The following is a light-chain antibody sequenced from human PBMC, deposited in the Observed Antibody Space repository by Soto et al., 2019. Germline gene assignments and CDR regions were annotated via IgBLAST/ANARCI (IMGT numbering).Light chain of an antibody. CDR1: QSVSSSY. CDR2: AAS. V-gene: IGKV3-20*01. Sequence: EIALTQSPGTLSLSPGERATLSCRASQSVSSSYLAGYQQKPGQAPRLLIYAASSRATGIPDRFSGSGSGTDFTLTVSRLEPEEFAVYYCQQYGSSPPGLTFGPWTKVDLK. J-gene: IGKJ3*01. CDR3: QQYGSSPPGLT.